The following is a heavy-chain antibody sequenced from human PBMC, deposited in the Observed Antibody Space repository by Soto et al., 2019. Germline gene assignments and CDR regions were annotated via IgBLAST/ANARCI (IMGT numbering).Heavy chain of an antibody. CDR1: GGTFSSSA. CDR3: ARGGVGYCSGGSCYSPKNHFDY. D-gene: IGHD2-15*01. V-gene: IGHV1-69*13. CDR2: IIPIFGTA. Sequence: VASVKVSCKASGGTFSSSAISWVRQAPGQGLEWMGGIIPIFGTANYAQKFQGRVTITADESTSTAYMELSSLRSEDTAVYYCARGGVGYCSGGSCYSPKNHFDYWGQGTLVTVS. J-gene: IGHJ4*02.